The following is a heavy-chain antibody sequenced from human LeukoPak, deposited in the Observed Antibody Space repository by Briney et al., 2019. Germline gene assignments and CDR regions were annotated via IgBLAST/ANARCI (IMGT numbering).Heavy chain of an antibody. Sequence: GGSLRLSCAASGFTFSSYGMHWVRQAPGKGLEWVAFIRYDGSNKYYADSVKGRFTISRDNSKNTLYLQMNSLRAEDTAVYYCAKDRYLRFLEWRGAFDIWGQGTMVTVSS. CDR1: GFTFSSYG. J-gene: IGHJ3*02. CDR3: AKDRYLRFLEWRGAFDI. CDR2: IRYDGSNK. V-gene: IGHV3-30*02. D-gene: IGHD3-3*01.